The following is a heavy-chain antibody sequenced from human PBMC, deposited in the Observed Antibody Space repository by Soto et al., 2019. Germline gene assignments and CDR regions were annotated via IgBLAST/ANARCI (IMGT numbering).Heavy chain of an antibody. D-gene: IGHD3-10*01. Sequence: QVQLVQSGAEVKKPGASVKVSCKASGYTFTSYDINWVRQATGQGLEWMGWMNPNSGNTGYAQKFQGRVTMTRNISISTAYMELSSLRSEDTAVYYCAIGINYYDSGDDAFDIWGQGTMVTVSS. CDR3: AIGINYYDSGDDAFDI. CDR2: MNPNSGNT. CDR1: GYTFTSYD. J-gene: IGHJ3*02. V-gene: IGHV1-8*01.